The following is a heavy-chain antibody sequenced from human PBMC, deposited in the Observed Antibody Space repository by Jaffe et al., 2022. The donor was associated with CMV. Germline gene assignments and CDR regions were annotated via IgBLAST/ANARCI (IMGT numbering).Heavy chain of an antibody. CDR2: ISTSGNYV. J-gene: IGHJ4*02. D-gene: IGHD5-18*01. V-gene: IGHV3-21*06. CDR1: GFSFSSSR. Sequence: EVQLVESGGGLVKPGGSLRLSCTASGFSFSSSRMNWVRQAPGKGLEWVSSISTSGNYVYYAESVKGRFAISRDNVKSSLYLLMNTLRVEDTAIYYCARDRFSYGYEGVYFDSWGLGTLVRVSS. CDR3: ARDRFSYGYEGVYFDS.